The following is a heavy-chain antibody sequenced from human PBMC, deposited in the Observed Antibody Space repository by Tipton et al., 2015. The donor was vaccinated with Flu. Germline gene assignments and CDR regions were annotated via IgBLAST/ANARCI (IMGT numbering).Heavy chain of an antibody. CDR2: IYTSGST. CDR3: AGDTDYKARFDP. J-gene: IGHJ5*02. D-gene: IGHD4-11*01. V-gene: IGHV4-4*07. CDR1: GGSISSYY. Sequence: TLSLTCTVSGGSISSYYWSWIRQPAGKGLEWIGRIYTSGSTNYNPSLKSRVTMSVDTSKNQFSLKLSSVTAADTAVYYCAGDTDYKARFDPWGQGTLVTVSS.